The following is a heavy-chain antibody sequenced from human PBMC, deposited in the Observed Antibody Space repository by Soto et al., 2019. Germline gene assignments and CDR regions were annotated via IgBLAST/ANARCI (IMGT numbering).Heavy chain of an antibody. CDR2: ISENGDRQ. CDR3: ARRLATTVSALGY. D-gene: IGHD4-17*01. Sequence: VQLLESGGGLVQPGGSLRLSCAASGFTFTSSSFHWVRQAPGKGLEWVAVISENGDRQYSTESVRGRFLISRDSSKNTVYLQMNSLRPEDTGVYFCARRLATTVSALGYWGQGALVTVSS. CDR1: GFTFTSSS. J-gene: IGHJ4*02. V-gene: IGHV3-30-3*01.